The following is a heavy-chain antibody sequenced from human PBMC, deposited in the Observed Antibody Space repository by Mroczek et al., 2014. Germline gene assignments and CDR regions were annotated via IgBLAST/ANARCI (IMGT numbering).Heavy chain of an antibody. CDR1: GGSISSGGYY. J-gene: IGHJ3*02. CDR2: IYYSGST. D-gene: IGHD3-22*01. V-gene: IGHV4-31*03. CDR3: ARGKDYDSSGYPLRYLDI. Sequence: QLVQSGPGLVKPSQTLSLTCTVSGGSISSGGYYWSWIRQHPGKGLEWIGYIYYSGSTYYNPSLKSRVTISVDTSKNQFSLKLSSVTAADTAVYYCARGKDYDSSGYPLRYLDIWGQGTMVTVSS.